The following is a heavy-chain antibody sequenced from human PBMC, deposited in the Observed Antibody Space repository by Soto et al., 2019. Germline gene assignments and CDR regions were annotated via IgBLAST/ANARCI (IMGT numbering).Heavy chain of an antibody. V-gene: IGHV4-59*08. CDR1: GGSISSYY. J-gene: IGHJ4*02. CDR3: ARGTLEYSSSYFDY. Sequence: SETLSLTCTVSGGSISSYYWSWIRQPPGKGLEWIGYIYYSGSTNYNPSLKSRVTISVDTSKNQFSMKLSSVTAADTAVYYCARGTLEYSSSYFDYWGQGTLVTVSS. CDR2: IYYSGST. D-gene: IGHD6-6*01.